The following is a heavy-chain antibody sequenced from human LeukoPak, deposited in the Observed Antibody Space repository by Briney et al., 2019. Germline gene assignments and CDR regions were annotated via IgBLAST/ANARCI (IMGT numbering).Heavy chain of an antibody. CDR3: AGVGATRGGYYFDY. Sequence: SETLSLTCTVSGGSISSYYWSWIRQPPGKGLEWIGYIYYSGSTNYNPSLKSRVTISVDTSKNQFSLKLSSVTAADTAVYYCAGVGATRGGYYFDYWGQGTLVTVSS. D-gene: IGHD1-26*01. CDR2: IYYSGST. V-gene: IGHV4-59*01. CDR1: GGSISSYY. J-gene: IGHJ4*02.